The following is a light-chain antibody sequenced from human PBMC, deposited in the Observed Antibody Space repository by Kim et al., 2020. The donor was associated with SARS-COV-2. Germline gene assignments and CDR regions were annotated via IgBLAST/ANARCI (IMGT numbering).Light chain of an antibody. V-gene: IGLV3-21*04. Sequence: SYELTQPPSVSVAPGKTARITCGGNNIGTKNVHWYQQKPGQAPVLVIYYDSDRPSGIPERFSGSNSGNTATLTISRVEAGDEADYYCQVWDSSSDHVIFG. J-gene: IGLJ2*01. CDR1: NIGTKN. CDR3: QVWDSSSDHVI. CDR2: YDS.